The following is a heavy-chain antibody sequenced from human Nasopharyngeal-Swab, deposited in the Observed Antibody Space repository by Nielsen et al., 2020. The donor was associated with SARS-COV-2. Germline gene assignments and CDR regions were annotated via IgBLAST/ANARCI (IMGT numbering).Heavy chain of an antibody. V-gene: IGHV3-74*01. Sequence: GESLKISCAASAFTFSRYWMHWVRQAPGKGLVWVARVNGDGSGTGHADSVKGRFTISRDNAKSMLYLQMNSMRAEDTAVYYCSVGQHAGAFDYWGQGTLVTVSS. J-gene: IGHJ4*02. CDR1: AFTFSRYW. D-gene: IGHD1-26*01. CDR3: SVGQHAGAFDY. CDR2: VNGDGSGT.